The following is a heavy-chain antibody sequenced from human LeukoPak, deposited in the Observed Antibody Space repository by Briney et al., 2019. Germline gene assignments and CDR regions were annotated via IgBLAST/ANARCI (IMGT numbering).Heavy chain of an antibody. J-gene: IGHJ4*02. CDR3: ARVGGVVRRYYFDY. CDR2: IYYSGST. V-gene: IGHV4-39*07. D-gene: IGHD2-15*01. CDR1: GGSISSSSYY. Sequence: SETLSFTCTVSGGSISSSSYYWGWIRQPPGKGLEWIGSIYYSGSTYYNPSLKSRVTISVDTSKNQFSLKLSSVTAADTAVYYCARVGGVVRRYYFDYWGQGTLVTVSS.